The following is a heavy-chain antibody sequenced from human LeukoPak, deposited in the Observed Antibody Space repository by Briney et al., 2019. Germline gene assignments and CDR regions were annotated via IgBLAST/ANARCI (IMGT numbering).Heavy chain of an antibody. CDR1: GFTFSSYG. V-gene: IGHV3-30*18. CDR3: AKDCGEWLDQYFFDY. Sequence: GRSLRLSCAASGFTFSSYGMHWVRQAPGKGLEWVSVISYDGSNKYYADSVKGRFTISRDNSKNTLYLQMNSLRAEDTAVYYCAKDCGEWLDQYFFDYWGQGTLVTVSS. D-gene: IGHD6-19*01. CDR2: ISYDGSNK. J-gene: IGHJ4*02.